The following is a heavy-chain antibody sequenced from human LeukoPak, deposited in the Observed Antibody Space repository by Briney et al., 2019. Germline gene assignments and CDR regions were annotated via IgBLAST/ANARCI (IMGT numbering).Heavy chain of an antibody. CDR3: ARGASNRFDY. J-gene: IGHJ4*02. Sequence: PGGSLRLFCAASGFTFSNYWMHWVRQAPGKGLVWVSRIYTDGSSTNYADSVKGRFTISRDNAKNTLYLQMNSLRGEDTAVYYCARGASNRFDYWGQGTLVTVSS. D-gene: IGHD1-14*01. CDR2: IYTDGSST. V-gene: IGHV3-74*01. CDR1: GFTFSNYW.